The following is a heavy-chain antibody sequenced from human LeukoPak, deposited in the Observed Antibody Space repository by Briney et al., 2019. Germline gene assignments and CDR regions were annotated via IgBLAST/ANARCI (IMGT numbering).Heavy chain of an antibody. J-gene: IGHJ4*02. V-gene: IGHV3-20*04. D-gene: IGHD3-10*01. CDR2: INWNGGST. Sequence: GGSPRLSCAASGFTFDDYGMSWVRQAPGKGLEWVSGINWNGGSTGYADSVKGRFTISRDNSKNTLYLQMNSLRAEDTAVYYCAKDLLGYDYWGQGTLVTVSS. CDR1: GFTFDDYG. CDR3: AKDLLGYDY.